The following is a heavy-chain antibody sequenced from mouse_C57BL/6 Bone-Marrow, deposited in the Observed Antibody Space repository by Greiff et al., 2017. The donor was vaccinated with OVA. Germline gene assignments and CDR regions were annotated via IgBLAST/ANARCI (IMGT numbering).Heavy chain of an antibody. CDR1: GYTFTDYN. J-gene: IGHJ3*01. Sequence: EVQLQQSGPELVKPGASVKIPCKASGYTFTDYNMDWVKQSHGKSLEWIGDINPNNGGTIYNQKFKGKATLTVDKSSSTAYMELRSLTSEDTAVYYCARLNRDEGAWFAYWGQGTLVTVSA. V-gene: IGHV1-18*01. CDR3: ARLNRDEGAWFAY. D-gene: IGHD2-3*01. CDR2: INPNNGGT.